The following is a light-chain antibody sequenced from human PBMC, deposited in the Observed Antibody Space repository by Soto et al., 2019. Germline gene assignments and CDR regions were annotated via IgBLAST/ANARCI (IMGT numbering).Light chain of an antibody. CDR3: QQYNPYSPYT. Sequence: DIPMTQFPSTLSASIGDRVTITCRASQTVSSWLAWYQQKPGKAPKLLIYKASNLESGVPSRFSGSGSGTEFTLTISSLHPDDFATYYCQQYNPYSPYTFGQGTRLEIK. V-gene: IGKV1-5*03. J-gene: IGKJ2*01. CDR2: KAS. CDR1: QTVSSW.